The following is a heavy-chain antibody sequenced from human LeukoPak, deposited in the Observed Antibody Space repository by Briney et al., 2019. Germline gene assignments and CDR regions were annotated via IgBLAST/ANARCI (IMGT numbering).Heavy chain of an antibody. V-gene: IGHV1-8*03. D-gene: IGHD6-19*01. CDR2: MNPNSGNT. CDR3: ARGAVRYSSGWYWFDP. CDR1: GYTFTSYD. Sequence: ASVKVSCKASGYTFTSYDINWVRQATGQGLEWMGWMNPNSGNTGYAQKFQGRVTITRNTSISTAYMELSSLRSEDTAVYYCARGAVRYSSGWYWFDPWGQGTLVTVSS. J-gene: IGHJ5*02.